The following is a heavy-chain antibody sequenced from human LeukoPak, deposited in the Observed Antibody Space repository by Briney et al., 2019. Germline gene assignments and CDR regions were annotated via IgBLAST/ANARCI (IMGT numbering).Heavy chain of an antibody. CDR2: INHSGST. V-gene: IGHV4-34*01. CDR3: ARARGGYSYGYHY. J-gene: IGHJ4*02. Sequence: PSETLSLTCAVYGGSFSGYYWSWIRQPPGKGLEWIGEINHSGSTNYNPSLKSRVTISVDTSKNQFSLKLSSVTAADTAVYYCARARGGYSYGYHYRGQGTLVTVSS. D-gene: IGHD5-18*01. CDR1: GGSFSGYY.